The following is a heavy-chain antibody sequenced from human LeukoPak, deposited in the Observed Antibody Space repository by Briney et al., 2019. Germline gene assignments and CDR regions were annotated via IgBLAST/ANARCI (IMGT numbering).Heavy chain of an antibody. CDR2: IYWDDDK. J-gene: IGHJ4*02. Sequence: SGPTLVKPTQTLTLTCTFSGFSLSTSGVGVGWIRQPPGKALEWLALIYWDDDKRYSPSLKGRLTITKDTSKNQVVLTMTNMDPVDTATYYCAHRRTIAVAGREGFDYWGQGTLVTVSS. CDR1: GFSLSTSGVG. D-gene: IGHD6-19*01. V-gene: IGHV2-5*02. CDR3: AHRRTIAVAGREGFDY.